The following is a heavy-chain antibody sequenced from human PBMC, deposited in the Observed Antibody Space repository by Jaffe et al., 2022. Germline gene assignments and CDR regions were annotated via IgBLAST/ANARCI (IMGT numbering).Heavy chain of an antibody. CDR1: GYTFTSYY. Sequence: QVQLVQSGAEVKKPGASVKVSCKASGYTFTSYYMHWVRQAPGQGLEWMGIINPSGGSTSYAQKFQGRVTMTRDTSTSTVYMELSSLRSEDTAVYYCARGHCRWELLSCYYYYMDVWGKGTTVTVSS. D-gene: IGHD1-26*01. J-gene: IGHJ6*03. CDR2: INPSGGST. V-gene: IGHV1-46*01. CDR3: ARGHCRWELLSCYYYYMDV.